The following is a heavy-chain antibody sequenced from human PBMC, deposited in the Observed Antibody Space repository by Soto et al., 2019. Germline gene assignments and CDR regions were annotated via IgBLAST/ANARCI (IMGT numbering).Heavy chain of an antibody. D-gene: IGHD5-12*01. J-gene: IGHJ4*02. CDR3: ARRGTGYLPFDY. CDR1: GFIFSSYA. V-gene: IGHV3-64*02. CDR2: ITNSGDTT. Sequence: GGSLRLSCAASGFIFSSYAMHWVRQAPGKGLEYVSAITNSGDTTYYADSVKGRFTISRDNSKNTLYLQMGSLRAEDMAVYYCARRGTGYLPFDYWGQGTLVTVSS.